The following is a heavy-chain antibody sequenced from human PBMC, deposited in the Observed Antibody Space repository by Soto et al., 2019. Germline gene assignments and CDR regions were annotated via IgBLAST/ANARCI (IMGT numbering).Heavy chain of an antibody. D-gene: IGHD7-27*01. CDR1: GYSFTSYW. CDR2: IYPGDSDT. J-gene: IGHJ6*02. V-gene: IGHV5-51*01. CDR3: ASTLGMMPYYYYGMDV. Sequence: GESLKISCKGSGYSFTSYWIGWVRQMPGKGLEWMGIIYPGDSDTRYSPSFQGQVTISADKSISTAYLQWSSLKASDTAMYYCASTLGMMPYYYYGMDVWGQGTTVTVSS.